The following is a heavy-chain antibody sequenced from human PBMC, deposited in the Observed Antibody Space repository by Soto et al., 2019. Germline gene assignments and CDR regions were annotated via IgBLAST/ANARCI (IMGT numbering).Heavy chain of an antibody. CDR2: ISYDGSNK. D-gene: IGHD2-21*02. Sequence: GSLRLSCAASGFTFSSYGMHWVRQAPGKGLEWVAVISYDGSNKYYADSVKGRFTISRDNSKNTLYLQMNSLRAEDTAVYYCAKSLVIVVVTAISSNYGMDVWGQGTTVTVSS. V-gene: IGHV3-30*18. CDR3: AKSLVIVVVTAISSNYGMDV. J-gene: IGHJ6*02. CDR1: GFTFSSYG.